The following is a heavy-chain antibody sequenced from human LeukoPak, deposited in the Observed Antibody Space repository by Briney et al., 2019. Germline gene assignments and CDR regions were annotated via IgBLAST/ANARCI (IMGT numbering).Heavy chain of an antibody. V-gene: IGHV3-30-3*01. CDR3: ARDVMVAGTRWFDP. CDR1: GFIFSSYA. J-gene: IGHJ5*02. Sequence: PGGSLRLSCAASGFIFSSYAMHWVRQAPGKGLEWVAVISYDGSNKYYADSVKGRFTISRDNSKNTLYLQMNSLRAEDTAVYYCARDVMVAGTRWFDPWGQGTLVTVSS. CDR2: ISYDGSNK. D-gene: IGHD6-19*01.